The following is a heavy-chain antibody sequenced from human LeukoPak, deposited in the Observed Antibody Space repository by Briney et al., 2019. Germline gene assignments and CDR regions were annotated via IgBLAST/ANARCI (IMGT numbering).Heavy chain of an antibody. CDR3: GTGDPRFDY. Sequence: GGSLRLFCAASGFSFSTYSMNWVRQPPGKGLQCVSYISSDSSAIYYTDSVKGRFTITRDDAKNSVYLQMNSLRTEDTAVYYCGTGDPRFDYWGQGILVTVSS. D-gene: IGHD7-27*01. J-gene: IGHJ4*02. CDR2: ISSDSSAI. V-gene: IGHV3-48*01. CDR1: GFSFSTYS.